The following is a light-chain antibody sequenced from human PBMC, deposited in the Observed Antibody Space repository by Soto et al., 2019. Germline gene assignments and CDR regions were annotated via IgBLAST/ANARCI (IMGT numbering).Light chain of an antibody. CDR1: SSDVGAYNY. CDR2: DVN. J-gene: IGLJ2*01. CDR3: SSYISSSTPAI. V-gene: IGLV2-14*01. Sequence: QSALTQPASVSGSPGQSITISCTGTSSDVGAYNYVSWYQQHPGKAPKLMIYDVNNRPSGVSNRFSGSKSGNTASLTISGLQAEDEADYYCSSYISSSTPAIFGGGTMLTVL.